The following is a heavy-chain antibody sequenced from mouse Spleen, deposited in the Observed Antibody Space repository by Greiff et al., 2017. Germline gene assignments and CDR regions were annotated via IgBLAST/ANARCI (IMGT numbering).Heavy chain of an antibody. Sequence: EVKLQESGGGLVKPGGSLKLSCAASGFTFSSYAMSWVRQTPEKRLEWVATISSGGSYTYYPDSVKGRFTISRDNAKNTLYLQMSGLRSEDTAMYYCARHGGVYYDYDGTWFAYWGQGTLVTVSA. CDR2: ISSGGSYT. V-gene: IGHV5-9-3*01. J-gene: IGHJ3*01. CDR3: ARHGGVYYDYDGTWFAY. D-gene: IGHD2-4*01. CDR1: GFTFSSYA.